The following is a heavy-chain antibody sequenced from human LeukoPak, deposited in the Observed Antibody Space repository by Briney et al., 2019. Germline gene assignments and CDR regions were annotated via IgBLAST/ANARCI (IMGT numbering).Heavy chain of an antibody. Sequence: GGSLRLSCAASGFTFSSYSMNWVRQAPGKGLEWVSSISSSSYIYYADSVKGRFTISRDNSKNTLYLQMNSLKGDDTAVYYCAKDSAFYYIDVWGKGTTVIISS. CDR2: ISSSSYI. V-gene: IGHV3-21*01. CDR3: AKDSAFYYIDV. CDR1: GFTFSSYS. J-gene: IGHJ6*03. D-gene: IGHD3-10*01.